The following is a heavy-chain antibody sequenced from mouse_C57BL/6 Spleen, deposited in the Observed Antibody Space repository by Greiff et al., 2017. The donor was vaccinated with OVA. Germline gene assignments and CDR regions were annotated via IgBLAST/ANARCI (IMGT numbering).Heavy chain of an antibody. CDR1: GFTFRDYG. CDR3: ARGLITFDY. D-gene: IGHD1-3*01. J-gene: IGHJ2*01. V-gene: IGHV5-17*01. CDR2: LSSGSCTI. Sequence: EVQRVESGGGLVKPGGSLKLSCAASGFTFRDYGMHWFRQAPEMGLAWVPYLSSGSCTIYYADTVKCRFTIARNNAKNTMFLQMTSLRSEDTARYYCARGLITFDYWGQGTTLTVSS.